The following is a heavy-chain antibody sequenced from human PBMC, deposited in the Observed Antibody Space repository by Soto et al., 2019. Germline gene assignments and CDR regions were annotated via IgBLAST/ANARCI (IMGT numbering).Heavy chain of an antibody. J-gene: IGHJ6*02. D-gene: IGHD3-3*01. CDR1: GFTFTSSA. CDR2: IVVGSGNT. Sequence: ASVKVSCKASGFTFTSSAVQWVRQARGQRLEWIGWIVVGSGNTNYAQKFQERVTITRDMSTSTAYMELSSLRSEDTAVYYCAAALGREFLEWTDGMDVWGQGTTVTVSS. V-gene: IGHV1-58*01. CDR3: AAALGREFLEWTDGMDV.